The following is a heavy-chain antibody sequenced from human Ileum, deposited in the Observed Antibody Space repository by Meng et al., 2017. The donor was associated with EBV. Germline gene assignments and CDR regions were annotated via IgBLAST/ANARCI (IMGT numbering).Heavy chain of an antibody. CDR3: ARDGYSSGSD. CDR1: GGSVRSGGNY. J-gene: IGHJ4*02. Sequence: QVQMEESGPGLLKPTETLSFTCRVSGGSVRSGGNYWSWIRQPPGKGLEWIGYIYNSGSTNYNPSLKSRVTISVDTSKNQFSLKLSSVTAADTAVYYCARDGYSSGSDWGQGTLVTVSS. D-gene: IGHD6-19*01. V-gene: IGHV4-61*08. CDR2: IYNSGST.